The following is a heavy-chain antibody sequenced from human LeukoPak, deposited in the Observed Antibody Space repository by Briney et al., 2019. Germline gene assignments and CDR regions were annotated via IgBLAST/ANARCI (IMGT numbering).Heavy chain of an antibody. CDR3: ARETDYGDHSLGY. Sequence: SETLSLTCTVSGGSISSSSYYWGWIRQPPGKGLEWIGYIYYSGSTNYNPSLKSRVTISVDTSKNQFSLKLSSVTAADTAVYYCARETDYGDHSLGYWGQGTLVTVSS. V-gene: IGHV4-61*01. D-gene: IGHD4-17*01. CDR2: IYYSGST. J-gene: IGHJ4*02. CDR1: GGSISSSSYY.